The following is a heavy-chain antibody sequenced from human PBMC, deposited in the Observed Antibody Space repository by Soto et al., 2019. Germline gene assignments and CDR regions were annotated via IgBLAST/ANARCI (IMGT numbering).Heavy chain of an antibody. Sequence: SETLSLTCTVSGGSISSGGYYWSWIRQHPGKGLEWIGYIYYSGSTYYNPSLKSRVTISVDTSKNQFSLKPSSVTAADTAVYYCARGRRNYYDSSGYGFDYWGQGTLVTVSS. J-gene: IGHJ4*02. CDR1: GGSISSGGYY. CDR3: ARGRRNYYDSSGYGFDY. D-gene: IGHD3-22*01. CDR2: IYYSGST. V-gene: IGHV4-31*03.